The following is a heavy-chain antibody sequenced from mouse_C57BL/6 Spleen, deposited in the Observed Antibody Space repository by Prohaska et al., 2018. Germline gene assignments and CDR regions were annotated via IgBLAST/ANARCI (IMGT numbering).Heavy chain of an antibody. D-gene: IGHD1-1*01. V-gene: IGHV1-19*01. CDR3: ARTPTVVATDSYAMDY. Sequence: HGKSLEWIGVINPYNGGTSYNQKFKGKATLTVDKSSSTAYMELRSLTSEDSAVYYCARTPTVVATDSYAMDYWGQGTSVTVSS. CDR2: INPYNGGT. J-gene: IGHJ4*01.